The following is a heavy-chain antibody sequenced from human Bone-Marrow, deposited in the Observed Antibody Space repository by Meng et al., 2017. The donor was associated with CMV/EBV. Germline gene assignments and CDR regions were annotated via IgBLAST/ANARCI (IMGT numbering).Heavy chain of an antibody. CDR1: GYTFTSYG. D-gene: IGHD1-26*01. CDR2: ISAYNGNT. J-gene: IGHJ4*02. V-gene: IGHV1-18*01. CDR3: ARGLYSGSFIPGGADY. Sequence: ASVKVSCKASGYTFTSYGISWVRQAPGQGLEWMGWISAYNGNTNYAQKLQGRVTMTTDTSPSTAYMELRSLRSDHTAGYYCARGLYSGSFIPGGADYWGQGTLVTVSS.